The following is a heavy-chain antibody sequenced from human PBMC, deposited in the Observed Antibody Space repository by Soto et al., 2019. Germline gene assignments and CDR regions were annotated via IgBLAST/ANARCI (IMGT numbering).Heavy chain of an antibody. J-gene: IGHJ4*02. Sequence: SETMSHTCSVSGGSISRGCYSWPWIRQHPGKGLEWIGYIYYSGSTYYNPSLKSRVTISVDTSKNQFSLKLSSVTAADTAVYYCARHMEDIVVVVAATHFDYWGQGTLVTVSS. CDR2: IYYSGST. CDR3: ARHMEDIVVVVAATHFDY. CDR1: GGSISRGCYS. D-gene: IGHD2-15*01. V-gene: IGHV4-39*01.